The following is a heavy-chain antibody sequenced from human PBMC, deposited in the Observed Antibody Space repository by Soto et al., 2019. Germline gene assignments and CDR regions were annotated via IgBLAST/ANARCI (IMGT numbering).Heavy chain of an antibody. CDR3: RRSSRYSTDV. D-gene: IGHD6-13*01. J-gene: IGHJ6*02. V-gene: IGHV4-30-2*01. CDR1: GGSISRGGYS. CDR2: IYHSGST. Sequence: SETLSLSCADSGGSISRGGYSGSWIRQTPGKSLEWIGYIYHSGSTYYNPSLKSRVTISVDRSKNQFSLNVISVTAADTAVYYCRRSSRYSTDVWGQGTTVTVSS.